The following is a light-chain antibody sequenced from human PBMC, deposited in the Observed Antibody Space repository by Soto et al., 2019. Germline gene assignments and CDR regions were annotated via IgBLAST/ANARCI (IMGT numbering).Light chain of an antibody. CDR1: QSVSSN. J-gene: IGKJ1*01. CDR3: QHYNSYSEA. V-gene: IGKV3D-15*01. Sequence: EIVMTQSPATLSVSPGERATLSCRASQSVSSNLAWYQQKPGLAPRLLIYGASTRATGIPARFSGSGSGTEFTLTISSLQPDDFATYYCQHYNSYSEAFGQGTKVDIK. CDR2: GAS.